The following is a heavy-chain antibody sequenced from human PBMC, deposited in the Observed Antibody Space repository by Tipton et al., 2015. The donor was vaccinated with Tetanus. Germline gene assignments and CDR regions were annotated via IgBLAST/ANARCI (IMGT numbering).Heavy chain of an antibody. CDR2: IYYSGDT. Sequence: TLSLTCTVSGDSISRGGYFWNWVRQHPEKGLEWIGYIYYSGDTYINPSLKSRVSMSVDTSKNQVSLKLRSVTAADTAVYYCARDQGGGRVVRLNWFDPWGQGVLVTVSS. D-gene: IGHD6-6*01. CDR1: GDSISRGGYF. V-gene: IGHV4-31*03. CDR3: ARDQGGGRVVRLNWFDP. J-gene: IGHJ5*02.